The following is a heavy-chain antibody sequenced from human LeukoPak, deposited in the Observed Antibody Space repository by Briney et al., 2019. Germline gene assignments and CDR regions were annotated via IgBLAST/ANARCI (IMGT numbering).Heavy chain of an antibody. CDR1: GFTFSSYW. CDR2: IKQDGSEK. D-gene: IGHD6-13*01. J-gene: IGHJ3*02. V-gene: IGHV3-7*03. Sequence: GGSLRLSCAASGFTFSSYWMSWVRQAPGKGLEWVANIKQDGSEKYYVDSVKGRFTISRDNAKNSLYLQMNSLRAEDTAVYYCARDWKIAAAGHDAFDIWGQGTMVTVSS. CDR3: ARDWKIAAAGHDAFDI.